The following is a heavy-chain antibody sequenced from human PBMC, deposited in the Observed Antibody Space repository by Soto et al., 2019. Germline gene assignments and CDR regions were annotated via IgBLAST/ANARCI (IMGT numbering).Heavy chain of an antibody. CDR2: IIPIFGAA. CDR3: ARGKYDSWSAYYDC. J-gene: IGHJ4*02. V-gene: IGHV1-69*01. CDR1: GGTFSSYA. D-gene: IGHD3-3*01. Sequence: QVQLVQSGAEVKKPGSSVKVSCKASGGTFSSYAITWVRQAPGQGLEWMGGIIPIFGAAKYAQKFQGRVTITADESTSTADMELSSLRSADTAVYYCARGKYDSWSAYYDCWGQGTLVTVSS.